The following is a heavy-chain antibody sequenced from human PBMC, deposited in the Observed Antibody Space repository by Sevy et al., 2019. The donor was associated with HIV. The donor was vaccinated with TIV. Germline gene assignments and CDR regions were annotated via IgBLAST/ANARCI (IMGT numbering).Heavy chain of an antibody. CDR1: GYSFANYW. Sequence: ESLKISCKGSGYSFANYWIGWVRQMPGKGLEWMGIIHPGDSDTRYSLSFQGQVTMSADKSISTAYLQWNSLKASDTAMYYCATFAYGDYVGYFDFWGQGSLVTVSS. V-gene: IGHV5-51*01. CDR2: IHPGDSDT. D-gene: IGHD4-17*01. J-gene: IGHJ4*02. CDR3: ATFAYGDYVGYFDF.